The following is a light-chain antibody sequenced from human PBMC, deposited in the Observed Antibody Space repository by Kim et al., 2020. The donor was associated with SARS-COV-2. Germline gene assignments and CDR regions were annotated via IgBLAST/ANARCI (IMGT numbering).Light chain of an antibody. V-gene: IGLV2-23*01. CDR1: SSEVGSYNL. J-gene: IGLJ3*02. Sequence: GQSITFSCTGTSSEVGSYNLVSWYQQHPGKAPKLMIYEGSKRPSGVSNRFSGSKSGNTASLTISGLQAEDEADYYCCSYAGSSTWVFGGGTQLTVL. CDR3: CSYAGSSTWV. CDR2: EGS.